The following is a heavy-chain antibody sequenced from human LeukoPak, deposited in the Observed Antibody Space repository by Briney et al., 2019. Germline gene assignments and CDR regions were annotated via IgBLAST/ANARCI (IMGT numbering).Heavy chain of an antibody. D-gene: IGHD6-19*01. Sequence: GASVKVSCKASGYTFTSYDINWVRQATGQGLEWMGWMNPNSGNTGYAQKFQGRVTMTRNTSISTAYMELSSLRSEDTAVYYCARGPLTPYSSRRNRAVLYWFDPWGQGTLVTVSS. J-gene: IGHJ5*02. V-gene: IGHV1-8*01. CDR2: MNPNSGNT. CDR1: GYTFTSYD. CDR3: ARGPLTPYSSRRNRAVLYWFDP.